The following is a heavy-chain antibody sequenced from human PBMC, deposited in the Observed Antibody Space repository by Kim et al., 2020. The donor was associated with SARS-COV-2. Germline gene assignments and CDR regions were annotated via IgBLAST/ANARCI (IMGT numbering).Heavy chain of an antibody. CDR3: PRVVLVTADYYYYGM. Sequence: GGSLRLSCTASGFTFGDYAMSWVRQAPGKGLEWVGFIRSSAYGGTTEYAASVKGRFTISRDDSKSIAYMQMHSLKTEDTAVYYCPRVVLVTADYYYYGM. D-gene: IGHD2-21*02. J-gene: IGHJ6*01. CDR2: IRSSAYGGTT. V-gene: IGHV3-49*04. CDR1: GFTFGDYA.